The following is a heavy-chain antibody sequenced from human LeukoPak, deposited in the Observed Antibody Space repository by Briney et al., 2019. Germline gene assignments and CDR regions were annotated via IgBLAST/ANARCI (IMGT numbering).Heavy chain of an antibody. CDR3: ATLYQPLLFSKYHFDY. J-gene: IGHJ4*02. CDR2: IYYSGST. D-gene: IGHD2-21*02. V-gene: IGHV4-39*01. Sequence: SETLSLTCTVSGGSISSSSYYWGWIRQPPGKGLEWIGSIYYSGSTYYNPSLKSRVTISVDTSKNQFSLKLSSVAAADTAVYYCATLYQPLLFSKYHFDYWGQGTLVTVSS. CDR1: GGSISSSSYY.